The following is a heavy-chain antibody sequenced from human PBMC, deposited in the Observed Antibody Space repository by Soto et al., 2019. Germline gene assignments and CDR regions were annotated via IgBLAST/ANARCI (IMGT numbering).Heavy chain of an antibody. CDR2: IWYDGSNK. V-gene: IGHV3-33*01. Sequence: GGSLRLSCAASGFTFSSYGMHWVRQAPGKGLEWVAVIWYDGSNKYYADSVKGRFTISRDNSKNTLYLQMNSLRAEDTAVYYCARDKSEGPYYYDSSGYYYDYWGQGTLVTVSS. CDR1: GFTFSSYG. D-gene: IGHD3-22*01. CDR3: ARDKSEGPYYYDSSGYYYDY. J-gene: IGHJ4*02.